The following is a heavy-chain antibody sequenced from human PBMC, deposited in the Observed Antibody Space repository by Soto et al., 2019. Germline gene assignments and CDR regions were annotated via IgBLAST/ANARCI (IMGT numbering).Heavy chain of an antibody. V-gene: IGHV4-59*01. CDR1: GGSISSYY. D-gene: IGHD5-18*01. CDR3: ARVRGYSYGLFDP. CDR2: IYYSGST. J-gene: IGHJ5*02. Sequence: PSETLSLTCTVSGGSISSYYWSWIRQPPGKGLEWIGYIYYSGSTNYNPSLKSRVTISVDTSKNQFSLKLSSVTAADTAVYYCARVRGYSYGLFDPWGQGTLVTVSS.